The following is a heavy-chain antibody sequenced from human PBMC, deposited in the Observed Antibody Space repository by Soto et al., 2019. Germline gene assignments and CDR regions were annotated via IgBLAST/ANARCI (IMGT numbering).Heavy chain of an antibody. CDR1: CYIFTRYW. J-gene: IGHJ6*02. CDR3: ARLRLWFGELSLGYGMDV. Sequence: GASLKISCKASCYIFTRYWISRVRQMREKGLGWRWRIDPSDSYTTYSPSFQGHVTISADNSISTASLQWSSLKPSDTAMYYCARLRLWFGELSLGYGMDVWGQGTTVTVSS. V-gene: IGHV5-10-1*01. D-gene: IGHD3-10*01. CDR2: IDPSDSYT.